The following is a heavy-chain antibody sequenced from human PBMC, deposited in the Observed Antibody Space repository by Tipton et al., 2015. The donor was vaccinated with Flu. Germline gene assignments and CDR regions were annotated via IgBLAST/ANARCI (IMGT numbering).Heavy chain of an antibody. CDR2: ISAYNGNT. CDR1: GYTFTSYG. J-gene: IGHJ6*02. CDR3: ARGYQLPHYYYYYGMDV. D-gene: IGHD2-2*01. V-gene: IGHV1-18*01. Sequence: QLVQSGAEVKKPGASVKVSCKASGYTFTSYGISWVRQAPGQGLEWMGWISAYNGNTNYAQKLQGRATMTTDTSTSTAYMELRSLRSDDTAVYYCARGYQLPHYYYYYGMDVWGQGTTVTVSS.